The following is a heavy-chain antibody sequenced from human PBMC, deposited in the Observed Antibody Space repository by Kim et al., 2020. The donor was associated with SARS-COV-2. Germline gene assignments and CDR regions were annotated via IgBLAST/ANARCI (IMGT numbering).Heavy chain of an antibody. CDR1: GGTFSSYA. V-gene: IGHV1-69*04. Sequence: SVKVPCKASGGTFSSYAISWGRHAPGQGLEWMGRIIPILGIANYAQKFQGRVTITADKSTSTAYMELSSLRSEDTAVSYCASDPGEDSSGLAGDYWGQGTLVTVSS. CDR3: ASDPGEDSSGLAGDY. D-gene: IGHD3-22*01. J-gene: IGHJ4*02. CDR2: IIPILGIA.